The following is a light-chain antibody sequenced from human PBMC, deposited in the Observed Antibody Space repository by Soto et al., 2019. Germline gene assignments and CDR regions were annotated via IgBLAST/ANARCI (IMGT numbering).Light chain of an antibody. J-gene: IGKJ5*01. CDR1: QSVSNTY. CDR2: GAS. CDR3: QQYGSSPLIS. V-gene: IGKV3-20*01. Sequence: EIVLTQSPGTLSLSPGERATLSCRASQSVSNTYLTWYQQKPGQAPRLLIFGASKRATGIPDRFSGSGSGRDFTLTISGLEPEDFAVYYCQQYGSSPLISFGQGTRLEIK.